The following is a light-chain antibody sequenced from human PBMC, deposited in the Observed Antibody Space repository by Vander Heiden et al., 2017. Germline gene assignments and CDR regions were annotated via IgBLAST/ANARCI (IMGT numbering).Light chain of an antibody. CDR2: KAS. V-gene: IGKV1-5*03. CDR3: QHYQGIPWT. Sequence: DIQMTQSPSTLSAYVGDRFTITCRASQSVNTWLAWFQQKPGKAPKVLIYKASTLESGVPSRFSGSGSGTEFTLTISGLRPDDFATYYCQHYQGIPWTFGQGTRVEI. J-gene: IGKJ1*01. CDR1: QSVNTW.